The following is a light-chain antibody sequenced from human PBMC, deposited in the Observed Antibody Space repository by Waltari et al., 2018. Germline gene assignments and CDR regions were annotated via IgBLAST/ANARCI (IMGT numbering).Light chain of an antibody. V-gene: IGLV2-14*01. CDR2: DVT. CDR1: SRDVGYFNP. Sequence: QSALTQPASVSGSPGQSITISCTGTSRDVGYFNPVSWFQHHPDRPPKLLIYDVTDRPPWVSGRFSGSKSVNTASLTISGLQAEDEADYYCSSYTGRGTVIFGGGTKLTVL. CDR3: SSYTGRGTVI. J-gene: IGLJ2*01.